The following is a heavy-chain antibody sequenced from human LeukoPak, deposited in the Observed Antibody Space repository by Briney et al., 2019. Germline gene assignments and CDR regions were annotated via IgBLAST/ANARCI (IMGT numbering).Heavy chain of an antibody. D-gene: IGHD5-18*01. J-gene: IGHJ6*03. CDR1: GYTFTSYG. V-gene: IGHV1-18*01. Sequence: ASVKVSCKASGYTFTSYGISWVRQAPGQGLEWMGWISAYNGNTNYAQKLQGRVTMTTDTSTSTAYMELRSLRSDDTAVYYCARTTEGGYTYDFFYYYYMDVWGKGTTVTISS. CDR3: ARTTEGGYTYDFFYYYYMDV. CDR2: ISAYNGNT.